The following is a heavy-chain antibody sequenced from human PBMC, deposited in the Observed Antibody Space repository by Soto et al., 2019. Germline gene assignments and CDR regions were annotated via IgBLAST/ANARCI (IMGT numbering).Heavy chain of an antibody. CDR2: VYYSGNT. J-gene: IGHJ3*02. D-gene: IGHD4-17*01. Sequence: QVQLQESGPGLVKPSETLSLTCTVSGGSINTYYWSWIRQPPGKGLEWIGYVYYSGNTNYNPPLKSRVTISIDTSKNQFSLNLRSVTAADTAVHYCARGHLRGIDAFDIWGQGTMVTVSS. CDR3: ARGHLRGIDAFDI. CDR1: GGSINTYY. V-gene: IGHV4-59*01.